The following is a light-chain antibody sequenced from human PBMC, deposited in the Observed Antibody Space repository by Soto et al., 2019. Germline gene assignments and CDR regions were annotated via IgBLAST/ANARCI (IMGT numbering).Light chain of an antibody. CDR1: QTVGNNY. V-gene: IGKV3-20*01. CDR2: GAS. Sequence: EIVLTQSPGTLSLSPGERDTLSCRASQTVGNNYLAWYQQKPGQTPRLLLHGASNRSTGVPDRISGIGSGTDFTLFISRLEPEDCAVYYCQQYASSPLTFGGGTKVEIK. CDR3: QQYASSPLT. J-gene: IGKJ4*01.